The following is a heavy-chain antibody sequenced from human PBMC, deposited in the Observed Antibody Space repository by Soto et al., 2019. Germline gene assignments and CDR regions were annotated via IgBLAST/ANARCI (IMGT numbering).Heavy chain of an antibody. CDR2: MNPASGSA. J-gene: IGHJ4*02. CDR1: GYTFSDYY. V-gene: IGHV1-2*02. D-gene: IGHD2-15*01. Sequence: QVQLVQSGAEAKRPGASVKVACKASGYTFSDYYVHWVRQAPGEGLEWMGWMNPASGSADYAQKFRGRVTMTRDTSITTAYMELTGLTSDDTAVYYCARGLISRGRSVSAGGGDYLPFWGQGTLVTVSS. CDR3: ARGLISRGRSVSAGGGDYLPF.